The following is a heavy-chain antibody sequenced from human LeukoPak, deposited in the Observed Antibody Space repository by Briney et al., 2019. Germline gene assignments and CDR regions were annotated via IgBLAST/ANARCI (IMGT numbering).Heavy chain of an antibody. Sequence: ASVKVSCKASGYTFTGYYMHWVRQAPGQGLEWMGWINPNSGGTNYARKFQGRVTMTRDTSISTAYMELSRLRSDDTAVYYCAREYYDILTGYGGSCWFDPWGQGTLVTVSS. CDR1: GYTFTGYY. CDR2: INPNSGGT. CDR3: AREYYDILTGYGGSCWFDP. J-gene: IGHJ5*02. V-gene: IGHV1-2*02. D-gene: IGHD3-9*01.